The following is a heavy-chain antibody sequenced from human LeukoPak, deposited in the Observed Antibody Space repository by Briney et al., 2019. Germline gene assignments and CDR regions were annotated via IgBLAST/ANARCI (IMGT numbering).Heavy chain of an antibody. CDR1: GYTFICYA. D-gene: IGHD4-17*01. V-gene: IGHV1-18*01. CDR3: TRGRFGDFVYFDY. Sequence: GASVKGSCKASGYTFICYAVSWVRQAPGQGLEWMGWISAYTGNTNSAQKLQGRVAMNTDTSTSTAYMELRSLRSDNAAVYYCTRGRFGDFVYFDYWGQGTLVTVSS. CDR2: ISAYTGNT. J-gene: IGHJ4*02.